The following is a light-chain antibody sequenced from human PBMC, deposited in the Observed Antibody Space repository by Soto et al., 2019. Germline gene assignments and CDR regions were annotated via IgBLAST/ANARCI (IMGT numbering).Light chain of an antibody. CDR1: QSVSGN. J-gene: IGKJ1*01. V-gene: IGKV3-15*01. CDR3: QQYNNWPPVT. Sequence: EIVMTQSPATLSVSPGERATLSCRASQSVSGNLAWYQQKPGQAPRLLIYGASTRATGIPARFSGSGSGTEFTIPISSLQSEDFSVYYCQQYNNWPPVTFGQGTKVEIK. CDR2: GAS.